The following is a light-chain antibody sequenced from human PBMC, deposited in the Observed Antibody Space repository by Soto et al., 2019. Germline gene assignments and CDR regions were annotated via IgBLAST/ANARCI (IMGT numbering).Light chain of an antibody. CDR3: QQSYSTLPMYA. CDR1: QSISSY. Sequence: DIQMTQSPSSLSASVGDRVTITCRASQSISSYLNWYQQKPGKAPKLLIYAESSLQSGVPSRFSGSGSGTDFTLTISSLQPEDFATYYCQQSYSTLPMYAFGQGTKLEIK. J-gene: IGKJ2*01. CDR2: AES. V-gene: IGKV1-39*01.